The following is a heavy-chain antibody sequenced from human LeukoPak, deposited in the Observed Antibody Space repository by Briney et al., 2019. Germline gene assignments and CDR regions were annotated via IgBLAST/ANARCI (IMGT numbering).Heavy chain of an antibody. CDR1: GGSISSSSYY. CDR3: ARSYSSSWCGYFDY. CDR2: IYYSGST. J-gene: IGHJ4*02. Sequence: SETLSLTCTVSGGSISSSSYYWGWIRQPPGKGLEWIGSIYYSGSTYYNPSLKSRVTISVDTSKNQFSLKLSSVTAADTAVYCCARSYSSSWCGYFDYWGQGTLVTVSS. D-gene: IGHD6-13*01. V-gene: IGHV4-39*01.